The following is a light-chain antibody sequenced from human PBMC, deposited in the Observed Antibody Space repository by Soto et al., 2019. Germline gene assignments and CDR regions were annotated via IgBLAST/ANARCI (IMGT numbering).Light chain of an antibody. Sequence: QSVLTQPASVSGSPGQSITISCTGTSSDVGSYNFVSWYQQHPGKATKLMVYDVSTRPSGVSNRFSGSKSGNTASLTISGLQAEDEADYYCSSYTSRSTDVFGAGTKVTV. CDR3: SSYTSRSTDV. V-gene: IGLV2-14*01. J-gene: IGLJ1*01. CDR2: DVS. CDR1: SSDVGSYNF.